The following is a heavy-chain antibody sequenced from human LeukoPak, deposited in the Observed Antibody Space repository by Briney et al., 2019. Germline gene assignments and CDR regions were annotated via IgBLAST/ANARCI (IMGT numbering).Heavy chain of an antibody. CDR2: IYYSGST. J-gene: IGHJ4*02. Sequence: SETLSLTCTVSGGSISSYYWSWIRQPPGKGLEWIGYIYYSGSTNYNPSLKSRVTISVDTSKNQFSLKLSSVTAADTAVYYCARDTGDYWGQGTLVTVSS. CDR3: ARDTGDY. V-gene: IGHV4-59*01. D-gene: IGHD1-14*01. CDR1: GGSISSYY.